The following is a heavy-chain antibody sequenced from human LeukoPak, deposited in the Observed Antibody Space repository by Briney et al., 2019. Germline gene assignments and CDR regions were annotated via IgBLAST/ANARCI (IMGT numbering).Heavy chain of an antibody. CDR3: ARGDCSGGSCFYYYYYYGMDV. Sequence: ASVKVSCKASGYTFTSYDINWVRQATEQGLEWMGWMNPNSGNTGYAQKFQGRVTMTRNTSISTAYMELSSLRSEDTAVYYCARGDCSGGSCFYYYYYYGMDVWGQGTTVTVSS. CDR1: GYTFTSYD. V-gene: IGHV1-8*01. J-gene: IGHJ6*02. CDR2: MNPNSGNT. D-gene: IGHD2-15*01.